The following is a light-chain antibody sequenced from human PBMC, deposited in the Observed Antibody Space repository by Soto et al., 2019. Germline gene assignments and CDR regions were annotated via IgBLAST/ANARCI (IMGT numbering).Light chain of an antibody. CDR1: QSISSW. V-gene: IGKV1-5*01. Sequence: DIQMTQPPSILSASVGDRVTITCRASQSISSWLAWYQQKPGKAPKLLIYDASSLESGVPSRFSGIGYGTEFTLTISSLQPDDFATYYCQQYKSYSWPFGQGTKVAIK. CDR2: DAS. CDR3: QQYKSYSWP. J-gene: IGKJ1*01.